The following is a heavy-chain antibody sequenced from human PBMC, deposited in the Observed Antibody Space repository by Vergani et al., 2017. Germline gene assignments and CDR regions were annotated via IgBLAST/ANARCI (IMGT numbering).Heavy chain of an antibody. CDR1: GYTFTGYY. CDR2: INPNSGGT. V-gene: IGHV1-2*02. Sequence: QVQLVQSGAEVKKPGASVKVSCKASGYTFTGYYMHWVRQAPGQGLEWMGWINPNSGGTNYAQKFQGRVTMTRDTSISTAYMELSRLRSDDTAVYYCARFTYYGSGEYYFDYWGQGTLVTVSS. D-gene: IGHD3-10*01. J-gene: IGHJ4*02. CDR3: ARFTYYGSGEYYFDY.